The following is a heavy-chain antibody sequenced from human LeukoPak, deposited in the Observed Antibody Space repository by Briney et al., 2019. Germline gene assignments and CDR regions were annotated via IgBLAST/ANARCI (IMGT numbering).Heavy chain of an antibody. J-gene: IGHJ4*02. Sequence: PETLSLSCTLSRDSISSYYWSWMRQPAGKGLEWIGRLYTSGSNNYNPPLKSRVTISVDKSQHQYSLKLTYVTAEDPGLYYSARGPICGSSCYLDYWGQGSLVAVSS. CDR3: ARGPICGSSCYLDY. CDR1: RDSISSYY. D-gene: IGHD2-15*01. CDR2: LYTSGSN. V-gene: IGHV4-4*07.